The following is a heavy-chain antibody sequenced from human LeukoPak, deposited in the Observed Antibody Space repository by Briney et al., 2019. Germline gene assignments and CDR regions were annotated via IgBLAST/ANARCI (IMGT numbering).Heavy chain of an antibody. CDR3: AREGRGYRSSGWYYFDY. CDR1: GFTFSSYS. Sequence: GGSLRLSCAASGFTFSSYSMNWVRQAPGKGLEWVSFIYSGGSTHYSDSVKGRFTISRDNSKNTLYLQMNSLRAEDTAVYYCAREGRGYRSSGWYYFDYWGQGTLVTVSS. D-gene: IGHD5-18*01. CDR2: IYSGGST. V-gene: IGHV3-66*01. J-gene: IGHJ4*02.